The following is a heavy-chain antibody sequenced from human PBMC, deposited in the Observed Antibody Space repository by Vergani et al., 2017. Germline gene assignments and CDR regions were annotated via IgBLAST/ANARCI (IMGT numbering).Heavy chain of an antibody. V-gene: IGHV3-33*01. CDR3: GRDACKRKPDVFDI. J-gene: IGHJ3*02. Sequence: QVQLVESGGGVVQPGRSLRLSCAASGFTFNQYGMHWVRQAPGKGLEWVAVTWYDGNNKQYADSVKGRFTITRDNSKNTLYLQMTSLRGDDTAIYYCGRDACKRKPDVFDIWGQGTMVTVSS. CDR2: TWYDGNNK. CDR1: GFTFNQYG.